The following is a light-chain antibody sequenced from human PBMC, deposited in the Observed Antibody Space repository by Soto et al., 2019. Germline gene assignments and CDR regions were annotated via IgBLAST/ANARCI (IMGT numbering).Light chain of an antibody. Sequence: DIQMTQSPSSLSASVGDRVTITCQASQDISNYLNWYQQKPGKAPKLLIFDASNVETGVPSRFRGSGSGTDCAFTIHSLQPEDAATYYCQQYEDLPLTFGGGTKVGIQ. CDR2: DAS. J-gene: IGKJ4*01. CDR3: QQYEDLPLT. V-gene: IGKV1-33*01. CDR1: QDISNY.